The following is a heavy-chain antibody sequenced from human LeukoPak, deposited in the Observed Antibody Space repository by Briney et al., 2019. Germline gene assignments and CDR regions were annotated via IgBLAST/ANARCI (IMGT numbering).Heavy chain of an antibody. J-gene: IGHJ4*02. V-gene: IGHV1-18*01. CDR1: GYTFTSYG. Sequence: ASVKVSCKASGYTFTSYGISWVRQAPGQGPEWMGWISAYTSNTNYAQKFQGRVTMTTDTPTNTGYMELRRLRSDDTAVYYCARLVPEMATNEDFWGRGTLVTVSS. D-gene: IGHD5-24*01. CDR2: ISAYTSNT. CDR3: ARLVPEMATNEDF.